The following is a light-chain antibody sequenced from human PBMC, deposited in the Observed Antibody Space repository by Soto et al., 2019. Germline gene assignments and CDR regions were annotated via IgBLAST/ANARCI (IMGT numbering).Light chain of an antibody. CDR3: TSYTSSSTVV. CDR1: SGDVGGYYY. CDR2: DVS. Sequence: QSVLTQPASVSGSPGQSITISCTGTSGDVGGYYYVSWYQQLPGKAPKLMIYDVSNRPSGVSNRFSGSKSGNTASLTISGLQAEDEADYYCTSYTSSSTVVFGGGTKLTVL. J-gene: IGLJ2*01. V-gene: IGLV2-14*01.